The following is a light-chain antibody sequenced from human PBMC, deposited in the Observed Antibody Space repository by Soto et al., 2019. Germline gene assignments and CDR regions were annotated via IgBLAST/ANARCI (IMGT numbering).Light chain of an antibody. Sequence: EIVMTQSQATLFGSQGERPTPPCRASQIVGNNLAWYQQKPGQTPRLLIYGASTRATGIPVRFSGSGSGTEFTLTISSLQSEDFAVYYCQQYNNWPPVTFGQGTKLEIK. J-gene: IGKJ2*01. CDR3: QQYNNWPPVT. CDR2: GAS. V-gene: IGKV3-15*01. CDR1: QIVGNN.